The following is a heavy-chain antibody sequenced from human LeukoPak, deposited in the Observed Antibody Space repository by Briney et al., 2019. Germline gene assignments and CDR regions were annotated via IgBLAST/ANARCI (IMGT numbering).Heavy chain of an antibody. Sequence: ASAKVSCKASGGTFSSYAISWVRQAPGQGLEWMGGIIPIFGTANYAQKFQGRVTITTDESTSTAYMELSSLRSEDTAVYYCARVRNYYDSSGYYYWGQGTLVTVSS. CDR3: ARVRNYYDSSGYYY. J-gene: IGHJ4*02. V-gene: IGHV1-69*05. CDR2: IIPIFGTA. CDR1: GGTFSSYA. D-gene: IGHD3-22*01.